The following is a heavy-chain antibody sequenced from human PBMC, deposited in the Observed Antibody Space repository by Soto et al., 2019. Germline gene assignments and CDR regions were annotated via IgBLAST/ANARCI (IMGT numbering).Heavy chain of an antibody. Sequence: GGSLRLSCAASGFTFSSYAMHWVRQAPGKGLEWVAVISYDGSNKYYADYVKGRFTISRDNSKNTLYLQMNSLRAEDTAVYYCARERCSGGSCYLGTNYFDYWGQGTLVTVSS. CDR2: ISYDGSNK. CDR1: GFTFSSYA. V-gene: IGHV3-30-3*01. D-gene: IGHD2-15*01. J-gene: IGHJ4*02. CDR3: ARERCSGGSCYLGTNYFDY.